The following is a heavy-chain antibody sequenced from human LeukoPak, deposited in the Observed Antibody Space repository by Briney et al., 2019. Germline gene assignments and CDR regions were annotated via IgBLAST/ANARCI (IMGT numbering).Heavy chain of an antibody. CDR2: ISYDGGHI. Sequence: PGRSLRLSCAGSGFPFQHYAVHWVRHRPGKGLEWVAGISYDGGHIYYGNSVKGRFTISRDNSKNTVYLETNSLRAEDTALYYCAKGCSSASCAIEFDYWGQGTLVTVSS. V-gene: IGHV3-30*18. J-gene: IGHJ4*02. CDR3: AKGCSSASCAIEFDY. CDR1: GFPFQHYA. D-gene: IGHD2-2*01.